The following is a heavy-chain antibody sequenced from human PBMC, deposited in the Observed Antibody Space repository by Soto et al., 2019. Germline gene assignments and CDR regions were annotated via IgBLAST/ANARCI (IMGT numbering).Heavy chain of an antibody. V-gene: IGHV1-69*01. CDR2: IIPIFGTA. CDR3: ARGEGNYYYYGMDV. CDR1: VGTFSSYA. J-gene: IGHJ6*02. Sequence: QVQLVQSGAEVKKPGSSVKVSCKASVGTFSSYAISWVRQAPGQGLEWMGGIIPIFGTANYAQKFQGRVTITADESTSTAYMELSSLRSEDTAVYYCARGEGNYYYYGMDVWGQGTTVTVSS.